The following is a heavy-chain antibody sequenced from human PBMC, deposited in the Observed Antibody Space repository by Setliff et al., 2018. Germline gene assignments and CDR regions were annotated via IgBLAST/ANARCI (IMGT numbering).Heavy chain of an antibody. CDR3: ARAGVDTRSSTDYRYYMDV. Sequence: SVKVSCKASGGTFRSYGISWVRQAPGQGLEWVGGTIPSFGSTNYAQKFQDRVTIITDESTSTAYMELSSLRTEDTAVYYCARAGVDTRSSTDYRYYMDVWGKGTTVTVSS. J-gene: IGHJ6*03. V-gene: IGHV1-69*05. CDR2: TIPSFGST. D-gene: IGHD5-18*01. CDR1: GGTFRSYG.